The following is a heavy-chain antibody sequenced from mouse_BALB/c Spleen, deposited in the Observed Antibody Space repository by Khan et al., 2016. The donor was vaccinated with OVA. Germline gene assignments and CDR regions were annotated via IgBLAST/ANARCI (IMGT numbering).Heavy chain of an antibody. CDR2: IWGGGST. V-gene: IGHV2-6-5*01. CDR3: AKEDYGSSSFDY. J-gene: IGHJ2*01. D-gene: IGHD1-1*01. Sequence: VELKESGPGLVAPSQSLSITCTVSGFSLTDYGVSWIRQPPGKGLEWLGAIWGGGSTYYNSALKSRLRISKDNSKSQVFLKMNSLQIDDTAMYYCAKEDYGSSSFDYWGQGTTLTVSS. CDR1: GFSLTDYG.